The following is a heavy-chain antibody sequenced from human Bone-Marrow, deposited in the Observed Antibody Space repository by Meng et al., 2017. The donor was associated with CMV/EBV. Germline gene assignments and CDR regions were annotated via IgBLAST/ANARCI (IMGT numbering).Heavy chain of an antibody. Sequence: ASVKVSCKASGYTFTSYCVHWVRQAPGQGLEWMGIINPSGGTTSYAQKFQGRVTMTTDTSTSTVYMELSSLRSEDTAVYYCARELPQGGKYYNGMDVWGQGTTVTVSS. CDR1: GYTFTSYC. V-gene: IGHV1-46*01. CDR2: INPSGGTT. CDR3: ARELPQGGKYYNGMDV. D-gene: IGHD3-16*01. J-gene: IGHJ6*02.